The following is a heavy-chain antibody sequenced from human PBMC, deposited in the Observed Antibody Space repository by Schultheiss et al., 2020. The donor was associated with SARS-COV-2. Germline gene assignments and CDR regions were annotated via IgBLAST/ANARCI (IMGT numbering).Heavy chain of an antibody. Sequence: GGSLRLSCAASGFTFSSYGMHWVRQAPGKGLEWVAVISYDGSNKYYADSVKGRFTISRDNSKNSLYLQMNSLRAEDTAVYYCARDSMYYYDSSGYYGDAFDIWGQGTMVTVSS. D-gene: IGHD3-22*01. CDR2: ISYDGSNK. J-gene: IGHJ3*02. V-gene: IGHV3-30*03. CDR3: ARDSMYYYDSSGYYGDAFDI. CDR1: GFTFSSYG.